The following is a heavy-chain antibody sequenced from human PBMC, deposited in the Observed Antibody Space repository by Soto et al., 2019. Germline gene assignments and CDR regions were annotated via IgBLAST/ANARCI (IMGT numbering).Heavy chain of an antibody. CDR3: ARGEYYYDSSGYYYYYYGMDV. V-gene: IGHV1-18*01. CDR1: GYTFTSYG. CDR2: ISAYNGNT. Sequence: GASVKVSCKASGYTFTSYGISWLRQAPGQGLEWMGWISAYNGNTNDAQKLQGRVTMTTDTSTSTAYMELRSLRSDDTAVYYCARGEYYYDSSGYYYYYYGMDVWGQGTTVTVSS. D-gene: IGHD3-22*01. J-gene: IGHJ6*02.